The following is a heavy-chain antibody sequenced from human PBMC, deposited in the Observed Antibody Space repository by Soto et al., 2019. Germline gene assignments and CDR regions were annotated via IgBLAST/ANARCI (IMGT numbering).Heavy chain of an antibody. V-gene: IGHV3-7*05. CDR3: ARKDYYYDSSNAGWFDP. Sequence: EVQLVESGGDLVQPGGSLRLSCAASGFTFSSSWMSWVRQAPGKGLEWVATIKPDGSEKYYVDSVKGRFTISRDNAKNSLYLQMNSLRGDATAVYYCARKDYYYDSSNAGWFDPWGQGTLVTVSS. CDR1: GFTFSSSW. CDR2: IKPDGSEK. D-gene: IGHD3-22*01. J-gene: IGHJ5*02.